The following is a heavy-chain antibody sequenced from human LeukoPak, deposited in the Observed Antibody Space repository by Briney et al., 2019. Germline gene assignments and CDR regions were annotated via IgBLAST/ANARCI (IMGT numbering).Heavy chain of an antibody. Sequence: ASVKVSCKASGYTFTGYYMHWVRQAPGQGLEWMGWINPNSGGTNYAQKFQGRVTMTRDTSISTAYMELSRLRSDDTAVYYCARSRYCSSTSCYGPQGWAPDFDYWGQEPWSPSPQ. D-gene: IGHD2-2*01. CDR3: ARSRYCSSTSCYGPQGWAPDFDY. V-gene: IGHV1-2*02. CDR1: GYTFTGYY. CDR2: INPNSGGT. J-gene: IGHJ4*01.